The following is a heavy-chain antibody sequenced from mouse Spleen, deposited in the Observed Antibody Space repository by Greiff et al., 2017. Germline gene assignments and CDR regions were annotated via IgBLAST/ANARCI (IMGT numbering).Heavy chain of an antibody. V-gene: IGHV1-42*01. D-gene: IGHD2-14*01. CDR1: GYSFTGYY. CDR2: INPSTGGT. J-gene: IGHJ1*01. Sequence: EVQLQESGPELVKPGASVKISCKASGYSFTGYYMNWVKQSPEKSLEWIGEINPSTGGTTYNQKFKAKATLTVDKSSSTAYMQLKSLTSEDSAVYYCARSYYRYMRYFDVWGAGTTVTVSS. CDR3: ARSYYRYMRYFDV.